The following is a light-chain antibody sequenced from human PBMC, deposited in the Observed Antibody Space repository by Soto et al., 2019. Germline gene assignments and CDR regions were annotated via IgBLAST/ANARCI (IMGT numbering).Light chain of an antibody. V-gene: IGKV2-30*01. CDR1: QSLVYSDGNTY. CDR3: MQGTHWPPT. CDR2: KVS. Sequence: DVVMTQSPLSLPVTFGQPASISCRSSQSLVYSDGNTYLNWLQQRPGQSPRRLIYKVSNRDSGVPARFSGSGSGTDFTLKISRVEAGDVGVYYCMQGTHWPPTFGPGTKVDIK. J-gene: IGKJ3*01.